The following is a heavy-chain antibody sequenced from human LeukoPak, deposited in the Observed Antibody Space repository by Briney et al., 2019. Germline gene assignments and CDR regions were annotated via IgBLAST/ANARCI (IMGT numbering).Heavy chain of an antibody. V-gene: IGHV3-23*01. CDR1: GFTFSSYA. Sequence: GGSLILSCAASGFTFSSYAMNWVRQAPGKGLEWVSAISGSGSSTYYADSVKGRFTISRDNSKNTLYLQMNSLRAEDTAVYYCAKRITLAATAYYFDYWGQGTLVTVSS. CDR2: ISGSGSST. CDR3: AKRITLAATAYYFDY. J-gene: IGHJ4*02. D-gene: IGHD2-15*01.